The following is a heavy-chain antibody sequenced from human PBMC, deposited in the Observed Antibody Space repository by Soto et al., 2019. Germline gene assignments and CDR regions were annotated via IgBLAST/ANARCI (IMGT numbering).Heavy chain of an antibody. J-gene: IGHJ6*02. CDR1: GGSISSGGYY. D-gene: IGHD6-13*01. CDR3: ARDPAVSTIAAAGTDYYYGMDV. CDR2: IYYSGST. Sequence: SETLSLTCTVSGGSISSGGYYWSWIRQHPGKGLEWIGYIYYSGSTYYNPSLKSRVTISVDTSKNQFSLKLSSVTAADTAVYYCARDPAVSTIAAAGTDYYYGMDVWGQGATVTVSS. V-gene: IGHV4-31*03.